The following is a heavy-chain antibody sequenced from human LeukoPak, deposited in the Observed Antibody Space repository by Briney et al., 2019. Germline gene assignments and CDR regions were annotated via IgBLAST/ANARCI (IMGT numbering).Heavy chain of an antibody. CDR2: IYYSGST. CDR1: GGSISSSSYY. Sequence: SETLSLTCTVSGGSISSSSYYWGWIRQPPGKGLEWIGSIYYSGSTYYNPSLKSRVTISVDTSKNQFSLKLSSVTAADTAVYYCARVRVAAGSFDYWGQGTLDTVSS. CDR3: ARVRVAAGSFDY. V-gene: IGHV4-39*07. J-gene: IGHJ4*02. D-gene: IGHD6-13*01.